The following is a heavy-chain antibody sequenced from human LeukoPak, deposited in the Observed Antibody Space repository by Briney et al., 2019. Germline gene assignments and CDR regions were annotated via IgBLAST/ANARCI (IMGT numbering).Heavy chain of an antibody. D-gene: IGHD1-1*01. Sequence: GASVKVSCKASGNTFTSFHIHWVRQAPGQGLEYMGIIKVYGDTTICAQRFQGRITMTRDTSTSTVYMELSSLNSEDTAVYYCARESPSTFYFDYWGQGTLVTVSS. V-gene: IGHV1-46*01. CDR2: IKVYGDTT. J-gene: IGHJ4*02. CDR3: ARESPSTFYFDY. CDR1: GNTFTSFH.